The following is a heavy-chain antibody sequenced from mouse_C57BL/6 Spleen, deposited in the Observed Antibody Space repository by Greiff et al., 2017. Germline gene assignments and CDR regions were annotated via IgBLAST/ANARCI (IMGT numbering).Heavy chain of an antibody. J-gene: IGHJ3*01. CDR3: AREGNGDVRFAY. Sequence: QVQLQQPGAELVKPGASVKLSCKASGYTFTSYWMHWVKQRPGQGLEWIGMIHPNSGSTNYNEKFKSKATLTVDKSSSTAYMQLSSLTSEDSAVYYCAREGNGDVRFAYWGQGTLVTVS. CDR1: GYTFTSYW. V-gene: IGHV1-64*01. D-gene: IGHD4-1*01. CDR2: IHPNSGST.